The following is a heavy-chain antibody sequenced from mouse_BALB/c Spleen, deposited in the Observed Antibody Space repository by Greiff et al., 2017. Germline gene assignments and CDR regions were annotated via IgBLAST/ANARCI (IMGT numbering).Heavy chain of an antibody. Sequence: VKLMESGAELVRPGTSVKVSCKASGYAFTNYLIEWVKQRPGQGLEWIGVINPGSGGTNYNEKFKGKATLTADKSSSTAYMQLSSLTSDDSAVYFCARGGGFYAMDYWGQGTSVTVSS. CDR3: ARGGGFYAMDY. V-gene: IGHV1-54*03. CDR1: GYAFTNYL. CDR2: INPGSGGT. J-gene: IGHJ4*01.